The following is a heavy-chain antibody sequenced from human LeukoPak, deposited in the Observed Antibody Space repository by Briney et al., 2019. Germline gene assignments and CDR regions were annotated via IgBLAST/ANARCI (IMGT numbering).Heavy chain of an antibody. J-gene: IGHJ4*02. D-gene: IGHD6-19*01. Sequence: GGSLRLSCAASGFILSNYWMHWVRQAPGKGLVWVSRINSDGSGTSYADSVKGRFTISRDNAKNTLYVQMNSLRAEDTAVYYCARTTYSSGWTMDNWGQGTLVTVSS. CDR3: ARTTYSSGWTMDN. V-gene: IGHV3-74*01. CDR1: GFILSNYW. CDR2: INSDGSGT.